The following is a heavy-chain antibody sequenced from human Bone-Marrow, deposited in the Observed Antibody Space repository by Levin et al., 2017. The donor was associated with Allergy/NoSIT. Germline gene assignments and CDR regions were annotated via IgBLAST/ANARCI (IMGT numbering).Heavy chain of an antibody. CDR2: ISPDGSET. J-gene: IGHJ4*02. Sequence: TGGSLRLSCTPSGFTFSNYWMGWVRQAPGKGLEWVANISPDGSETFHVDSVKGRFTISRDNAKNSVYLQMNSLRPEDTALYYCARWGVTAGLDYWGQGALVTVSS. V-gene: IGHV3-7*01. D-gene: IGHD2-21*02. CDR3: ARWGVTAGLDY. CDR1: GFTFSNYW.